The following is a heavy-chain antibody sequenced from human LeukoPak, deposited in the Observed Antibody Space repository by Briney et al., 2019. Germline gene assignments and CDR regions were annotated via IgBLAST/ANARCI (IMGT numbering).Heavy chain of an antibody. V-gene: IGHV1-18*04. D-gene: IGHD2-2*02. CDR3: ARDRATPDWFDP. J-gene: IGHJ5*02. CDR2: ISAYNGNT. Sequence: ASVKVSCKASGHTFTSYYMHWVRQAPGQGLEWMGWISAYNGNTNYAQKLQGRVTMTTDTSTSTAYMELRSLRSDDTAVYYCARDRATPDWFDPWGQGTLVTVSS. CDR1: GHTFTSYY.